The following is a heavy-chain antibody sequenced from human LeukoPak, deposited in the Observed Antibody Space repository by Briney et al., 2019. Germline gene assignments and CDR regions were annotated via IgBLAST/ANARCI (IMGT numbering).Heavy chain of an antibody. CDR2: IWYDGSNK. CDR3: ARDWALGRPVYYFDY. J-gene: IGHJ4*02. V-gene: IGHV3-33*01. CDR1: GFTFSSYG. Sequence: GGSLRLSCAASGFTFSSYGMHWVRQAPGKGLEWVAVIWYDGSNKYYADSVKGRFTISRDNSKNTLYLQMNSLRAEDTAVYYCARDWALGRPVYYFDYWGQGTLVTVSS. D-gene: IGHD3-16*01.